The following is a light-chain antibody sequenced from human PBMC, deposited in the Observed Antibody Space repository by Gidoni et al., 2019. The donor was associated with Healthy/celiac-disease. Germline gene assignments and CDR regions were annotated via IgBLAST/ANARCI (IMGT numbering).Light chain of an antibody. J-gene: IGKJ2*01. V-gene: IGKV3-20*01. Sequence: EIVLTQSPGTRSLSPGERATLSCRASQSVSSSYLAWDQQKPGQAPRLLIYCASSRATGIPDRFSGSGSGTDFTLTISRLEPEDFAVYYCQQYGSSPLMYTFGQGTKLEIK. CDR2: CAS. CDR3: QQYGSSPLMYT. CDR1: QSVSSSY.